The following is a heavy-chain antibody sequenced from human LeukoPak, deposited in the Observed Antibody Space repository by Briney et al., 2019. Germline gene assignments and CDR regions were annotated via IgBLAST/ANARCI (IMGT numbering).Heavy chain of an antibody. V-gene: IGHV3-7*01. CDR3: ARDTYDSSGYYAHLDY. J-gene: IGHJ4*02. CDR1: GFTFSSYW. Sequence: GGSLRLSCAAYGFTFSSYWKSWVRQAPGKVLEWVANIKQDGSEKYYVDSVKGRFTISRDNAKNSLYLQMSSLRAEDTAVYYCARDTYDSSGYYAHLDYWGQGTLVTVSS. D-gene: IGHD3-22*01. CDR2: IKQDGSEK.